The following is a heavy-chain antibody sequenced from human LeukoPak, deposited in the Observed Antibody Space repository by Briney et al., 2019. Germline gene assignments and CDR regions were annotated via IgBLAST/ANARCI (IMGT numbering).Heavy chain of an antibody. V-gene: IGHV4-59*01. Sequence: SETLSLTCTVSGGSISSYYWSWIRQPPGKGLEWIGYIYYSGSTNYNPSLKSRVTISVDTSKNQFSLKLSSVTAADTAVYYCARGGKEMATDYDYWGQGTLVTVSS. J-gene: IGHJ4*02. D-gene: IGHD5-24*01. CDR2: IYYSGST. CDR1: GGSISSYY. CDR3: ARGGKEMATDYDY.